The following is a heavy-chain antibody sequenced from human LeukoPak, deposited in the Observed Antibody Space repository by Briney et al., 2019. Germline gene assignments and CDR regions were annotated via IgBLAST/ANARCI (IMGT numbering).Heavy chain of an antibody. Sequence: GGSLRLSCAASGFTFSSYSMNWVRQAPGKGLEWVSSISSSSDYVFYADSVKGRITISRDNAQNSLYLQMNSLRAEDTAVYYCARVITDYYYGMDVWGQGTTVTVS. V-gene: IGHV3-21*01. D-gene: IGHD3-16*02. J-gene: IGHJ6*02. CDR2: ISSSSDYV. CDR3: ARVITDYYYGMDV. CDR1: GFTFSSYS.